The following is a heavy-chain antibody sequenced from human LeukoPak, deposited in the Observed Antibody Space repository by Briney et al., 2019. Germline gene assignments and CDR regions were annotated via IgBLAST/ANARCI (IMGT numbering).Heavy chain of an antibody. Sequence: GASVKVSCKASGNTFSGYYIHWVRQAPGQGLEWMGWINPKSGGTNYAQKFQGRVTMTRDTSISTAYMELRRLRSDDTAVYYCARDYSSGWYVYWGQGTLVTVSS. V-gene: IGHV1-2*02. CDR1: GNTFSGYY. CDR3: ARDYSSGWYVY. J-gene: IGHJ4*02. CDR2: INPKSGGT. D-gene: IGHD6-19*01.